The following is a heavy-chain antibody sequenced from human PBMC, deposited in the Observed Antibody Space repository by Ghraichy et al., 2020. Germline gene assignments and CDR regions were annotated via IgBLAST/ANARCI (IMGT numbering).Heavy chain of an antibody. Sequence: VKVSCKASGYTFTGYYIHWVRQAPGQGPEWMGWIHPNSGGTNYAQKFQGRVTMTRDTSISTAYMELRRLRSDDTAMYYCARDYPVLAGMAVTYYFDYWGQGTLVTVSS. V-gene: IGHV1-2*02. J-gene: IGHJ4*02. CDR1: GYTFTGYY. D-gene: IGHD6-19*01. CDR2: IHPNSGGT. CDR3: ARDYPVLAGMAVTYYFDY.